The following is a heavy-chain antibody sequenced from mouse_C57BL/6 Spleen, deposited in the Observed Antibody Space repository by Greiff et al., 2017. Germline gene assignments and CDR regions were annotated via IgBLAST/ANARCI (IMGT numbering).Heavy chain of an antibody. CDR1: GYTFTSYW. CDR3: ARGGRDY. V-gene: IGHV1-50*01. Sequence: QVQLQQPGAELVKPGASVKLSCKASGYTFTSYWMQWVKQRPGQGLEWIGEIDPSDSYTNYNQKFKGKATLTVGTSSSTAYMQLSSLTSEDSAVYYCARGGRDYWGQGTTLTVSS. J-gene: IGHJ2*01. CDR2: IDPSDSYT.